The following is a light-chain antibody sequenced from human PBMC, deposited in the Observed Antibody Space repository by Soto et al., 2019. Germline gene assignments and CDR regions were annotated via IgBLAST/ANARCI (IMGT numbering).Light chain of an antibody. CDR1: QSVFYGFNRKNY. CDR2: GAS. Sequence: SCKSSQSVFYGFNRKNYLAWYQQKPGQPPKLLFSGASTREAGVPDRFSGGGSGTDFTLTISSLQGEDVAVYYCQQYYETPYTFGQGTKLEIK. CDR3: QQYYETPYT. J-gene: IGKJ2*01. V-gene: IGKV4-1*01.